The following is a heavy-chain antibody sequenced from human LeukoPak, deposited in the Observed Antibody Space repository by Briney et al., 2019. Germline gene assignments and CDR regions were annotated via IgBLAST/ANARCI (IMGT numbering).Heavy chain of an antibody. D-gene: IGHD3-22*01. V-gene: IGHV1-69*13. J-gene: IGHJ4*02. CDR3: ASGDYSNYYDSSGYYVY. Sequence: ASVKVSCKASGYTFTSYYMHWVRQAPGQGLGWMGGIIPIFGTANYAQKFQGRVTITADESTSTAYMELSSLRSEDTAVYYCASGDYSNYYDSSGYYVYWGQGTLVTVSS. CDR1: GYTFTSYY. CDR2: IIPIFGTA.